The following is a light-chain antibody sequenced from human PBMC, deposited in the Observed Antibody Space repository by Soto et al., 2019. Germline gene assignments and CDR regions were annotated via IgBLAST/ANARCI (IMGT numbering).Light chain of an antibody. V-gene: IGKV3-20*01. CDR1: QAVSSGY. Sequence: EIVLTQSPGTRSLSPGATAILSCRASQAVSSGYVAWYQQKPGQAPRFLIYGASNRATGIPDRFGGSGSDTDFTLTISRLEPEDFAIYFCHQYGTSPGTFGQGTKVECK. CDR2: GAS. CDR3: HQYGTSPGT. J-gene: IGKJ1*01.